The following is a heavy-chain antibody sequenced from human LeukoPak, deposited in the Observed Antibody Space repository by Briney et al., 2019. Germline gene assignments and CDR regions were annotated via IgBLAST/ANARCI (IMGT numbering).Heavy chain of an antibody. Sequence: PGGSLRLSCTASGFSFSRSGMHWVRQAPGKGLEWVADRSFDGSNKFYTDSVKGRFTISRYNSKNTLYLQMNSLRVEDTAVSYCAKGMWVVRGVIGDAFDIWGQGTMVTVSS. J-gene: IGHJ3*02. CDR3: AKGMWVVRGVIGDAFDI. V-gene: IGHV3-30*18. CDR1: GFSFSRSG. D-gene: IGHD3-10*01. CDR2: RSFDGSNK.